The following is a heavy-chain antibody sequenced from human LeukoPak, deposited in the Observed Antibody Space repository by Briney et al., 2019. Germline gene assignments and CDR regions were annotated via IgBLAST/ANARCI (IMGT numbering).Heavy chain of an antibody. V-gene: IGHV4-59*12. Sequence: SETLSLTCTVSGGSISSYYWSWIRQPPGKGLEWIGYIYYSGSTYYNPSLKSRVTISVDTSKNQFSLKLSSVTAADTAVYYCAIRVNYPSGYFQHWGQGTLVTVSS. D-gene: IGHD3-10*01. CDR2: IYYSGST. J-gene: IGHJ1*01. CDR1: GGSISSYY. CDR3: AIRVNYPSGYFQH.